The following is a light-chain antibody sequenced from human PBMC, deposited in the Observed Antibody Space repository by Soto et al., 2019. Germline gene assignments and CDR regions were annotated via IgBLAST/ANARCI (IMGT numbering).Light chain of an antibody. Sequence: SVLTQPASVSWSPGQSITISCTGTNSDVGDYRSVSWYQQHPGKAPKLVIYDVSNRPSGVSYRFSGSKSGNTASLTISGLQAEDEADYYCSSYTSTSTQVFGTGTKVTVL. J-gene: IGLJ1*01. CDR1: NSDVGDYRS. V-gene: IGLV2-14*03. CDR3: SSYTSTSTQV. CDR2: DVS.